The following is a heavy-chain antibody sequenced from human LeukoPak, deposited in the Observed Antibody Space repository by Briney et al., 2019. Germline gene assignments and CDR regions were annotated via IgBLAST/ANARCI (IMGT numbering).Heavy chain of an antibody. Sequence: GGSLRLSCAASGFTFSIYSMNWVRQAPGEGVEWVSSISSSSSYIYYADSVKGRFTISRDNAKNSLYLQMNSLRAEDTAVYYCARGGTVTKGGVWGQGTLVTVSS. CDR3: ARGGTVTKGGV. CDR2: ISSSSSYI. CDR1: GFTFSIYS. D-gene: IGHD4-17*01. V-gene: IGHV3-21*01. J-gene: IGHJ4*02.